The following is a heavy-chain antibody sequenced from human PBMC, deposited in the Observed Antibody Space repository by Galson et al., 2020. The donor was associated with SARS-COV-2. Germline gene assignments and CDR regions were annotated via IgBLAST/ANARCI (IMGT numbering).Heavy chain of an antibody. D-gene: IGHD1-26*01. CDR3: TEGSYSGSYFNY. V-gene: IGHV4-61*01. J-gene: IGHJ4*02. CDR2: VYYRGSP. Sequence: SETLSLTCTVSGVSVSSGYYWSWIRQPPGKGLEWIGYVYYRGSPNYNPSLKSRVSISIDTSKNQFSLKLTSVTAADTAVYFCTEGSYSGSYFNYWGQGTLVTVSS. CDR1: GVSVSSGYY.